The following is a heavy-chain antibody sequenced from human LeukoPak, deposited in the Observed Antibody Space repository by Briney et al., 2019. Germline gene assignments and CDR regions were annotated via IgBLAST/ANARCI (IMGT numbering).Heavy chain of an antibody. CDR3: ARDGPGIPTAGKEGFDY. D-gene: IGHD6-13*01. Sequence: PGGSLRLSCAASGFTFSGYEMNWVRQAPGKGLEWVSYISSSGYTIYYADSVKGRFTISRDNAKNSLYLQMNSLRADDTAVYYCARDGPGIPTAGKEGFDYWGQGTLVTVSS. CDR2: ISSSGYTI. V-gene: IGHV3-48*03. J-gene: IGHJ4*02. CDR1: GFTFSGYE.